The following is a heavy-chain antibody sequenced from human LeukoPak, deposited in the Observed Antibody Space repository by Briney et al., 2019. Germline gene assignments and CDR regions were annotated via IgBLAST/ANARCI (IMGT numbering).Heavy chain of an antibody. CDR1: GFTFSNAW. CDR2: IKSKTDGGTT. CDR3: TTDLMVRGVNFDY. J-gene: IGHJ4*02. V-gene: IGHV3-15*01. Sequence: PGGSLRLSCAASGFTFSNAWMSWVRQAPGKGLEWVGRIKSKTDGGTTDYAAPVKGRFTISRDDSKNTLYLQMNSLKTEDTAVYYCTTDLMVRGVNFDYWGQGTLVTVSS. D-gene: IGHD3-10*01.